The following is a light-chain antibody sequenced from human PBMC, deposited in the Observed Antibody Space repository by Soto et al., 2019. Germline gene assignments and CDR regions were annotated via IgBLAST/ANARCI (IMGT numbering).Light chain of an antibody. CDR1: QSISSN. V-gene: IGKV3D-20*01. CDR3: QQYGRSPLWT. CDR2: DAS. Sequence: EIVRTQSAATLSLSPVERATLSCGASQSISSNLAWYQQKPGQAPRLLLYDASNRAAGIPARFSGSGSGTGLTLTISRLEPEDFEVYYCQQYGRSPLWTFGQGTKVDIK. J-gene: IGKJ1*01.